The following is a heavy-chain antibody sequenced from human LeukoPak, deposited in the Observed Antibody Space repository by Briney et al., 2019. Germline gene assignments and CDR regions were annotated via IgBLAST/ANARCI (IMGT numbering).Heavy chain of an antibody. CDR1: GDSISGDY. V-gene: IGHV4-59*08. CDR3: ARLLEYDSSGDPDTFDI. CDR2: FHHTAGT. D-gene: IGHD3-22*01. J-gene: IGHJ3*02. Sequence: SETLSLTCTVSGDSISGDYWSWIRQSPGKGLEWIGYFHHTAGTRYNPSLQSRVTISIDTSRNHSSLKLNSLSAADTAVYFCARLLEYDSSGDPDTFDIWGQGTMVTVSS.